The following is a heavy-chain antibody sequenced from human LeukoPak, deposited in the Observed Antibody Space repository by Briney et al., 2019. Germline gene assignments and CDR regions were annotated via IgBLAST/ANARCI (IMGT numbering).Heavy chain of an antibody. CDR3: ARDWTRITGTTFGWFDP. V-gene: IGHV4-31*03. D-gene: IGHD1-7*01. Sequence: SQTLSLTCTVSGGSISSGGYYWSWIRPHPGKGLEWIGYIYHSGRTYYNPSFKSRVTISVDTSKTQFSLKLSSVTAADTAVYYCARDWTRITGTTFGWFDPWGQGTLVTVSS. CDR1: GGSISSGGYY. CDR2: IYHSGRT. J-gene: IGHJ5*02.